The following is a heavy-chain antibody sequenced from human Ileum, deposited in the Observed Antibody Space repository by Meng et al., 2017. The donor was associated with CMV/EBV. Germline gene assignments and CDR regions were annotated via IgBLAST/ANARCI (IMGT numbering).Heavy chain of an antibody. J-gene: IGHJ6*02. CDR3: ARATTVIFSSGLDV. D-gene: IGHD6-19*01. CDR1: GGIFNNYA. Sequence: SVKVSCKASGGIFNNYAISWVRQAPGQGLEWMGGIIPIFGTANYAQKFQGRVTITTDESTSTAYMELSSLRSEDTAVYYCARATTVIFSSGLDVWGQGTTVTVSS. V-gene: IGHV1-69*05. CDR2: IIPIFGTA.